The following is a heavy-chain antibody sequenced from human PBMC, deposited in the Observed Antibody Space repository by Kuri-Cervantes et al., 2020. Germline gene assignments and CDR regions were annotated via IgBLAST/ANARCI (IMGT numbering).Heavy chain of an antibody. Sequence: GESLKISCAASGFTFSSYAMHWVRQAPGKGLEWVAVISYDGSNKYYADSVKGRFTISRDNSKNTLYLQMNSLRAEDTAVYYCARDYTSWMLSRRGLDYWGQGTLVTVSS. V-gene: IGHV3-30-3*01. J-gene: IGHJ4*02. CDR1: GFTFSSYA. CDR2: ISYDGSNK. D-gene: IGHD2-8*01. CDR3: ARDYTSWMLSRRGLDY.